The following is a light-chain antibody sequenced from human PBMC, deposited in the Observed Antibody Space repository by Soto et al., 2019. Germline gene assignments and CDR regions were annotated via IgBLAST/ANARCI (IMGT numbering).Light chain of an antibody. CDR3: QQYGNSPPGT. CDR2: GAS. Sequence: ETVLTQSPGTLYFSPGERATLSCRASQSVGNSHVAWYQQRRGLPPRLLIYGASNRATGIPDRFSGSGSRADFTLTISRLEPEDFAVYFCQQYGNSPPGTFGQGTRL. V-gene: IGKV3-20*01. J-gene: IGKJ5*01. CDR1: QSVGNSH.